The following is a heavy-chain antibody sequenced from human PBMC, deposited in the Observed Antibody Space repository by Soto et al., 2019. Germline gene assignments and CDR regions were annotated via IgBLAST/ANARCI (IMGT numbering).Heavy chain of an antibody. CDR3: ASWAGYSK. Sequence: QVQLVQSGSEVRKPGASVKVSCKASGYTFSTYDINWVRQAPGQGPEWMGRLSPNSGNTGYSQKFQGRLTMTRNTSISTAYMELSSLTSEDTAVYYCASWAGYSKWGQGTLVTVSS. J-gene: IGHJ4*02. V-gene: IGHV1-8*01. CDR1: GYTFSTYD. D-gene: IGHD3-22*01. CDR2: LSPNSGNT.